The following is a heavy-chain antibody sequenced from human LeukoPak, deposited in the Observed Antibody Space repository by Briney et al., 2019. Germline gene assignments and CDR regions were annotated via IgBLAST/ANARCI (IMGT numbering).Heavy chain of an antibody. Sequence: SETLSLTCTVSGGSISSYYWSWIRQPPGKGLECIGDIYYSGSTNYNPSLKSRVTISVDTSKNQFSLKLSSVTAADTAVYYCARRTYFYDSSGYYFDYWGQGTLVTVSS. D-gene: IGHD3-22*01. CDR3: ARRTYFYDSSGYYFDY. CDR2: IYYSGST. V-gene: IGHV4-59*01. J-gene: IGHJ4*02. CDR1: GGSISSYY.